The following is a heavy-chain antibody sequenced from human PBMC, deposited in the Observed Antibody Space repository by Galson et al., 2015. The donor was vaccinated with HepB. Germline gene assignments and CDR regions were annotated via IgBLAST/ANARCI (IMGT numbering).Heavy chain of an antibody. Sequence: SLRLSCAASGFTFRTYWMSWVRQAPGKGLGWVASVKEDGGQTYYVDSVKGRSTISRDNAKNSLHLQMNNLRIEDTAVYYCARGGRFVFGYWGQGTLVTVSS. D-gene: IGHD3-3*01. CDR3: ARGGRFVFGY. V-gene: IGHV3-7*03. CDR1: GFTFRTYW. CDR2: VKEDGGQT. J-gene: IGHJ4*02.